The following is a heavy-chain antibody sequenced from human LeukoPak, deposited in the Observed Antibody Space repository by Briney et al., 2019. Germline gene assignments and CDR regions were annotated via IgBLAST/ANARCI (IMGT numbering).Heavy chain of an antibody. CDR3: AKERYDSSGYYDY. CDR1: GFTFSSYG. CDR2: ISYDGSNK. D-gene: IGHD3-22*01. V-gene: IGHV3-30*18. Sequence: GGSLRLSCAASGFTFSSYGMHWVRQAPGKGLEWVAVISYDGSNKYYADSVKGRFTISRDNSKNTLYLQMNSLRAEDTAVYYCAKERYDSSGYYDYGGRGPLVTVSS. J-gene: IGHJ4*02.